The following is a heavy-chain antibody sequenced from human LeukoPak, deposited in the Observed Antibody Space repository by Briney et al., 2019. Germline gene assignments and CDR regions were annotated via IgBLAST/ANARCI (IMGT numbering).Heavy chain of an antibody. V-gene: IGHV3-74*01. CDR1: GFTFSSYW. D-gene: IGHD1-26*01. CDR2: INSDGSST. Sequence: GGSLRLSCAASGFTFSSYWMPWVRQAPGKGLVWVSRINSDGSSTSYADSVKGRFTISRDNAKNTLYLQMNSLRAEDTAVYYCARDLLGNSGSYLRHPNGPPFDYWGQGTLVTVSS. J-gene: IGHJ4*02. CDR3: ARDLLGNSGSYLRHPNGPPFDY.